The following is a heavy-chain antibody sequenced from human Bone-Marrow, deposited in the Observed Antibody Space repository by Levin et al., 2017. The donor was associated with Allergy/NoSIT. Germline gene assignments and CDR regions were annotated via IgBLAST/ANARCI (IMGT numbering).Heavy chain of an antibody. CDR1: GFIVNDHY. V-gene: IGHV3-66*01. D-gene: IGHD1-14*01. CDR2: IYSGERT. Sequence: VGSLRLSCAASGFIVNDHYMTWVRQAPGKGLECVSVIYSGERTFYSDSVKGRFTISRDNSNNTLYLQMNSLRVEDTAIYYCARGPRIGNARGWFDPWGQGILVTVSS. CDR3: ARGPRIGNARGWFDP. J-gene: IGHJ5*02.